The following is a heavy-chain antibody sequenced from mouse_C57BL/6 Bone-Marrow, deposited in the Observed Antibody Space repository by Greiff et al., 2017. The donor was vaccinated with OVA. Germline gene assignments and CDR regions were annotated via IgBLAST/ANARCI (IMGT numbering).Heavy chain of an antibody. D-gene: IGHD1-1*01. J-gene: IGHJ4*01. Sequence: KQSCKASGYTFTSYWMHWVKQRPGRGLEWIGRIDPNSGGTKYNEKFKSKATLTVDKPSSTAYMQLSSLTSEDSAVYYCARSIYYYGSSYLYYYAMDYWGQGTSVTVSS. CDR2: IDPNSGGT. CDR1: GYTFTSYW. CDR3: ARSIYYYGSSYLYYYAMDY. V-gene: IGHV1-72*01.